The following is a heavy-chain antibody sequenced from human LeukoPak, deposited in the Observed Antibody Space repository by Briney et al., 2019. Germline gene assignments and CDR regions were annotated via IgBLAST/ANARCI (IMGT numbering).Heavy chain of an antibody. CDR3: AKVHGGSSSWYFDL. V-gene: IGHV3-23*01. D-gene: IGHD6-13*01. J-gene: IGHJ2*01. CDR2: ISASGGIT. Sequence: GGSLRLSCAASGFTFSSYEMNWVRQAPGKGLEWVSGISASGGITYYADSVKGRFTISRDNSKNTLYLQMNSLRAEDTAVYYCAKVHGGSSSWYFDLWGRGTLVTVSS. CDR1: GFTFSSYE.